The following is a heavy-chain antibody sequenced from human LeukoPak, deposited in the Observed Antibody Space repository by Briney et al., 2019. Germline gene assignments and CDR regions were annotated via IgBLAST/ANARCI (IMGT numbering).Heavy chain of an antibody. CDR1: GFTFSSYE. CDR2: ISTSDTTI. V-gene: IGHV3-48*03. J-gene: IGHJ4*02. CDR3: ARGGGSSWCLDC. Sequence: PGGSLRLPCAASGFTFSSYEMKWVRQAPGKGLEWVSYISTSDTTIYYADSVKGRFTISRDNAKNSLYLQMNSLRVEDTAVYYCARGGGSSWCLDCWGQGTLVTVSS. D-gene: IGHD6-13*01.